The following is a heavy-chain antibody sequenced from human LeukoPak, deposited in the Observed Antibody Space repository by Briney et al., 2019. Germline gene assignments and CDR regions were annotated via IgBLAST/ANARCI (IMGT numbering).Heavy chain of an antibody. D-gene: IGHD3-10*01. Sequence: SETLSLTCAVSGGSISSGDYSWSWIRQPPGKGLEWIGYIYYTGSTYYNPSLKSRVALSRDTSKNHIFLNVTFVTAADTAVYYCARDWWESLLWFGEAVWFDPWGQGTLVTVSS. CDR2: IYYTGST. CDR3: ARDWWESLLWFGEAVWFDP. J-gene: IGHJ5*02. CDR1: GGSISSGDYS. V-gene: IGHV4-30-4*07.